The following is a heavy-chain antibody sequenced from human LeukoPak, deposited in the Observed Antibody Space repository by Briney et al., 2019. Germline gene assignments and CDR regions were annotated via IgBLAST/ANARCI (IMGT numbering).Heavy chain of an antibody. CDR1: GFSLSRNA. V-gene: IGHV3-23*01. J-gene: IGHJ5*02. D-gene: IGHD4-17*01. CDR3: IVFGDSNH. Sequence: GGSLRLSCAVSGFSLSRNAMTWVRQAPGKGLQWISSISISGDATDYEDSVKGRFTISRDTSKNTLYLQINSLRVEDTAVYYCIVFGDSNHWGQGTLVTVSS. CDR2: ISISGDAT.